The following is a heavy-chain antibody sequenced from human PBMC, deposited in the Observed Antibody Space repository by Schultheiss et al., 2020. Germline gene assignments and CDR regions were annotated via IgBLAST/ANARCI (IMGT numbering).Heavy chain of an antibody. J-gene: IGHJ4*02. D-gene: IGHD2-15*01. V-gene: IGHV3-23*01. CDR3: AKGDCSGGICYALNY. CDR1: GFTFSSYA. CDR2: ISGSGGST. Sequence: GGSLRLSCAASGFTFSSYAMSWVRQAPGKGLEWVSAISGSGGSTYYADSVKGRFTISRDNTNNSLYLQMDSLTAEDTALYYCAKGDCSGGICYALNYWGQGTLVTVSS.